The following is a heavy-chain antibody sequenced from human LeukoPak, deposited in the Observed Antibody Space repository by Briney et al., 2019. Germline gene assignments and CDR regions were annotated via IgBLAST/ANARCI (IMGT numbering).Heavy chain of an antibody. Sequence: GGSLRLSCAASGFTFSSYAMSWVRQAPGKGLEWVSAISGSGGSTYYADSVKGRFTISRDNSKNTLYLQMNSLRAEDTAVYYCAKDLLMSVDEGTDHWGQGTLVTVSS. D-gene: IGHD2/OR15-2a*01. CDR3: AKDLLMSVDEGTDH. CDR1: GFTFSSYA. V-gene: IGHV3-23*01. J-gene: IGHJ4*02. CDR2: ISGSGGST.